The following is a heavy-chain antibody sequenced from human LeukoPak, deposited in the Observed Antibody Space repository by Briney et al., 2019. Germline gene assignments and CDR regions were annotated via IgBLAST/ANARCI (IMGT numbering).Heavy chain of an antibody. Sequence: ASVKVSCKASGGTFSSYAISWVRQAPGQGLEWMGRIIPILGIANYAQKFQGRVTITADKSTSTAYMELSSLRSEDTAVYYCARSGDIVVVPAAMAYGHYAFDIWGQGTMVTVSS. J-gene: IGHJ3*02. CDR3: ARSGDIVVVPAAMAYGHYAFDI. D-gene: IGHD2-2*01. CDR1: GGTFSSYA. CDR2: IIPILGIA. V-gene: IGHV1-69*04.